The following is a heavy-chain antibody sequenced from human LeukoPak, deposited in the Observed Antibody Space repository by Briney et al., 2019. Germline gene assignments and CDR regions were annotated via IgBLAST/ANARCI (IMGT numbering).Heavy chain of an antibody. CDR3: TTDTWYSAGH. CDR1: GGTFSSYA. Sequence: ASVTVSCKASGGTFSSYAISWVRQAPGQGLEWMGGIIPIFGTANYAQKFQGRVTITADESTSTAYMEPSSLRAEDTAIYYCTTDTWYSAGHWGQGTLVTVSS. CDR2: IIPIFGTA. V-gene: IGHV1-69*13. D-gene: IGHD2-15*01. J-gene: IGHJ4*02.